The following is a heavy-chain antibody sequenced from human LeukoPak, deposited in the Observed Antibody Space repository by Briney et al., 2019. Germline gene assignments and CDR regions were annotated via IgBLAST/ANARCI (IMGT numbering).Heavy chain of an antibody. J-gene: IGHJ5*02. CDR3: AKEVRFLEWPNWFDP. V-gene: IGHV3-23*01. CDR1: GFTFSSYA. D-gene: IGHD3-3*01. Sequence: GRSLRLSCAASGFTFSSYAMHWVRQAPGKGLEWVSAISGSGGSTYYADSVKGRFTISRDNSKNTLYLQMNSLRAEDTAVYYCAKEVRFLEWPNWFDPWGQGTLVTVSS. CDR2: ISGSGGST.